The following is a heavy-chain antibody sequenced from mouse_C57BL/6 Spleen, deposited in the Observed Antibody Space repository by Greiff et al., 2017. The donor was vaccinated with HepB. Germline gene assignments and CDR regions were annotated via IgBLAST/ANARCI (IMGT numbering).Heavy chain of an antibody. CDR3: ARDYYGSSYRFAY. J-gene: IGHJ3*01. D-gene: IGHD1-1*01. V-gene: IGHV1-50*01. Sequence: VQLQQPGAELVKPGASVKLSCKASGYTFTSYWMQWVKQRPGQGLEWIGEIDPSDSYTNYNQKFKGKATLTVDTSSSTAYMQLSSLTSEDSAVYDCARDYYGSSYRFAYWGQGTLVTVSA. CDR1: GYTFTSYW. CDR2: IDPSDSYT.